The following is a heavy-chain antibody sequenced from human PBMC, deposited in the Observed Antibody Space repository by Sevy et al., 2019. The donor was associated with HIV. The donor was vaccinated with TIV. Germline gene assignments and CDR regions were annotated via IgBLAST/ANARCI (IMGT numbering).Heavy chain of an antibody. D-gene: IGHD3-3*01. J-gene: IGHJ6*02. CDR1: GFTFSSYA. Sequence: GGSLRLSCAASGFTFSSYAMSWVRQAPGKGLEWVSAISGSGGSTYYADSVKGRFTISRDNSKKTLYLQMNSLRAEDTAVYYCASHQGVSYYDLSYYGMDVWGQGTTVTVS. CDR2: ISGSGGST. V-gene: IGHV3-23*01. CDR3: ASHQGVSYYDLSYYGMDV.